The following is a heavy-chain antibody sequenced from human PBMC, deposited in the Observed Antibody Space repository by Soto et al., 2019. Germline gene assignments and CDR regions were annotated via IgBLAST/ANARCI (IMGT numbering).Heavy chain of an antibody. CDR3: ARAYCSSTSCYYPYYFDY. CDR1: GGTFSSYA. D-gene: IGHD2-2*01. J-gene: IGHJ4*02. Sequence: QVQLVQSGAEVKKPGSSVKVSCKASGGTFSSYAISWVRQAPGQGLEWMGGIIPIFGTANYAQKFQGRVTITADKSTSTAYMELNSLRSEDTAVYYCARAYCSSTSCYYPYYFDYWGQGTLVTVSS. V-gene: IGHV1-69*06. CDR2: IIPIFGTA.